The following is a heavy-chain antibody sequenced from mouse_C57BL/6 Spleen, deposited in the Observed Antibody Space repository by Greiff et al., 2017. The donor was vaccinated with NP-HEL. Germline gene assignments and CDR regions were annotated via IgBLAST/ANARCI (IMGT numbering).Heavy chain of an antibody. Sequence: VHLKQSGAELVRPGASVKLSCTASGFNIKDDYMHWVKQRPEQGLEWIGWIDPENGDTEYASKFQGKATITADTSSNTAYLQLSSLTSEDTAVYYCTSDRAVVTTGFAYWGQGTLVTVSA. D-gene: IGHD2-2*01. CDR1: GFNIKDDY. V-gene: IGHV14-4*01. CDR3: TSDRAVVTTGFAY. J-gene: IGHJ3*01. CDR2: IDPENGDT.